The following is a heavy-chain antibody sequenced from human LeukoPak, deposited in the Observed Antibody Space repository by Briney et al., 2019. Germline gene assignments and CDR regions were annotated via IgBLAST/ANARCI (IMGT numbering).Heavy chain of an antibody. CDR1: GFTFSSYW. CDR3: AKDTAYYYDSSGYFDY. Sequence: GGSLRLSCAASGFTFSSYWMSWVRQAPGKGLEWVANIKQDGSEKYYVDSVKGRFTISRDNAKNSLYLQMNSLRAEDTALYYCAKDTAYYYDSSGYFDYWGQGTLVTVSS. D-gene: IGHD3-22*01. CDR2: IKQDGSEK. J-gene: IGHJ4*02. V-gene: IGHV3-7*03.